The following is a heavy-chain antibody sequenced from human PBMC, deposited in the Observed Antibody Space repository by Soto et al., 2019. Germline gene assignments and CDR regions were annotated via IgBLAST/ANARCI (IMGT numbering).Heavy chain of an antibody. J-gene: IGHJ6*01. CDR3: ARDGRFPGFSGYYYYAMDV. D-gene: IGHD3-10*01. Sequence: QVQLVESEGGVVQPGMSLRLSCAASGFTFSYYGLHWVRQAPGKGLEWVAVISSGDTDTYYVDSVKGRFTISRDNSKNPLYLEVNCLKSEDTAVYYCARDGRFPGFSGYYYYAMDVWGQGTTVIVSS. CDR1: GFTFSYYG. V-gene: IGHV3-30*04. CDR2: ISSGDTDT.